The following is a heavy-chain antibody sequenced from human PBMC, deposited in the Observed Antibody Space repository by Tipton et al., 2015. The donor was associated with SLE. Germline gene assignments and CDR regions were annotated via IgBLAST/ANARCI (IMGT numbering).Heavy chain of an antibody. CDR2: ITPSGST. Sequence: TLSLTCTVSGGSLSSGGYYWSWIRQPPGKGLEWIGEITPSGSTHCNPSLKSRVTLSVDTSKSQFSLDLTSVTAADTAVYYCARRGLAYYYGSGRALDIWGQGTMVTVSS. CDR1: GGSLSSGGYY. J-gene: IGHJ3*02. CDR3: ARRGLAYYYGSGRALDI. D-gene: IGHD3-10*01. V-gene: IGHV4-39*07.